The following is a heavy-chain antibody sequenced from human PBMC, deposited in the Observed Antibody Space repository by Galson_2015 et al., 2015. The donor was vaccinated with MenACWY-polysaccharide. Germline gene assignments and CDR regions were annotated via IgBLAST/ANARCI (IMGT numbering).Heavy chain of an antibody. CDR3: AKKGCTTNSCNYNGFDP. V-gene: IGHV3-23*01. CDR1: GFTFRNYA. Sequence: SLRLSCAASGFTFRNYAMTWVRQAPGKGLEWVSRITGSGGSTYYTDSVKGRFTISRDNSKNTLYLQMNSLRAEDTAVYYCAKKGCTTNSCNYNGFDPWGQGTLVTVSS. J-gene: IGHJ5*02. D-gene: IGHD2-2*01. CDR2: ITGSGGST.